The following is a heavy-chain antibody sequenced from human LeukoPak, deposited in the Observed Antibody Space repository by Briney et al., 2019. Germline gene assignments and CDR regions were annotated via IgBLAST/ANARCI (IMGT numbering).Heavy chain of an antibody. CDR2: ISGSGGST. CDR1: GFTFSSYA. V-gene: IGHV3-23*01. CDR3: AKHFRDGYNPYYFDY. D-gene: IGHD5-24*01. Sequence: GGSLRLSCAASGFTFSSYAMSWVRQAPGKGLEWVSAISGSGGSTYYADSVKGRFTISRDNSKNTLYLQMNSLRDEDTALYYCAKHFRDGYNPYYFDYWGQGTLVTVSS. J-gene: IGHJ4*02.